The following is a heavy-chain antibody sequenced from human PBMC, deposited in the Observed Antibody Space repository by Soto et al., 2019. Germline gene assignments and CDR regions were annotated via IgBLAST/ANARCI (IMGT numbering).Heavy chain of an antibody. D-gene: IGHD1-26*01. CDR3: ARQIVGATRYFDY. V-gene: IGHV1-69*13. Sequence: ASVKVSCKASGGTFSSYAISWVRQAPGQGLEWMGGIIPIFGTANYAQKFQGRVTITADESTSTAYMELSSLRSEDTAVYYCARQIVGATRYFDYWGQGTLVTVSS. J-gene: IGHJ4*02. CDR2: IIPIFGTA. CDR1: GGTFSSYA.